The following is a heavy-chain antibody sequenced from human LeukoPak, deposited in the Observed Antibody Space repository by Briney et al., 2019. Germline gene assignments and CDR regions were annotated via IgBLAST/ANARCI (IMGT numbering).Heavy chain of an antibody. CDR3: ARAGGWAREDYKADAFDI. J-gene: IGHJ3*02. CDR2: ISAYNGNT. CDR1: GYTFTNFG. Sequence: ASVKVSCKASGYTFTNFGISCVRQAPGQGLEWMGGISAYNGNTNYAQKVQGRVTMTAETSTSTAYMELRSLRSDDTAVYYRARAGGWAREDYKADAFDIWGQGTMVTVSS. D-gene: IGHD6-19*01. V-gene: IGHV1-18*01.